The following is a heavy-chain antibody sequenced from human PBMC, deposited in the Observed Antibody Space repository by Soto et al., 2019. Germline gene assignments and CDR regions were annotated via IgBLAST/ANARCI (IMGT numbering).Heavy chain of an antibody. CDR2: IYYSGNT. Sequence: SETLSLTCTVSGGSISSSSYYWGWIRQPPGKGLEWIGSIYYSGNTYYNPSLKSRVTISVDTSKNQFSLKLSSVTAADTAVYYCARLIELLWFGEHWAFDIWGQGTMVT. J-gene: IGHJ3*02. D-gene: IGHD3-10*01. CDR3: ARLIELLWFGEHWAFDI. CDR1: GGSISSSSYY. V-gene: IGHV4-39*01.